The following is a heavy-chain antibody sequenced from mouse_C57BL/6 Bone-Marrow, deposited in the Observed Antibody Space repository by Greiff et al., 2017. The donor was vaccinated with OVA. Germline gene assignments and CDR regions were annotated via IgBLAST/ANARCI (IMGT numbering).Heavy chain of an antibody. CDR3: ARTGGSSLTYWYFDV. V-gene: IGHV8-12*01. Sequence: QVTLKESGPGILQSSQTLSLTCSFSGFSLSTSGMCVSWIRQPSGKGLEWLAHIYWDDDKRYNPSLKSRLTISKDTSSNQVFLKITSMGAADTATDCCARTGGSSLTYWYFDVWGTGTTVTVAS. CDR1: GFSLSTSGMC. J-gene: IGHJ1*03. CDR2: IYWDDDK. D-gene: IGHD1-1*01.